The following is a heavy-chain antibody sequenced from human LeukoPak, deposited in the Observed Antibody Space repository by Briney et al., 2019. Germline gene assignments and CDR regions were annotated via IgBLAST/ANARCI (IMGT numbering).Heavy chain of an antibody. Sequence: HGESLKISCKGSGYSFTTYWIAWVRQMPGKGLEWMGIFFPGDSDTRYSLSFQGQVTISADKSISTAYLQWSSLKASDTAMYYCARHADWGRAYYFDYWGQGTLVTVSS. D-gene: IGHD7-27*01. CDR3: ARHADWGRAYYFDY. CDR2: FFPGDSDT. J-gene: IGHJ4*02. V-gene: IGHV5-51*01. CDR1: GYSFTTYW.